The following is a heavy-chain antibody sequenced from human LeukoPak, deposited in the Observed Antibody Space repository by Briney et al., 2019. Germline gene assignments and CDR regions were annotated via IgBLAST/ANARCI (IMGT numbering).Heavy chain of an antibody. V-gene: IGHV4-61*01. Sequence: SETLSLTCTVSGGSVSSGSYYWSWIRQPPGKGLEWIGYIYYSGSTNYNPSLKSRVTISVDTSKNQFSLKLSSVTAADTAVYYCARIGLDSSGNDYWGQGTLVTVSP. J-gene: IGHJ4*02. CDR2: IYYSGST. CDR1: GGSVSSGSYY. D-gene: IGHD6-19*01. CDR3: ARIGLDSSGNDY.